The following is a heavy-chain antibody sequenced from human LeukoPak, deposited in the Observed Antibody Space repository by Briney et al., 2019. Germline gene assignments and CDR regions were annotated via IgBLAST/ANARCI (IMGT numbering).Heavy chain of an antibody. CDR1: GGTFSSYA. J-gene: IGHJ4*02. CDR2: IIPIFGTA. CDR3: ARDGPLDYGGNDGQL. Sequence: ASVKVPCKASGGTFSSYAISWVRQAPGQGLEWMGGIIPIFGTANYAQKFQGRVTITADESTSTAYMELSSLRSEDTAVYYCARDGPLDYGGNDGQLWGQGTLVTVSS. D-gene: IGHD4-23*01. V-gene: IGHV1-69*13.